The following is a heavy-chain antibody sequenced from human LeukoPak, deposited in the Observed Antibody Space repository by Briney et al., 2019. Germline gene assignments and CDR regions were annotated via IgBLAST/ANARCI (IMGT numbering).Heavy chain of an antibody. CDR1: GGSISRSSYY. Sequence: SETLSLTCSVSGGSISRSSYYWGRIRQPPGKGLEWIGSIHYSGSAYYYSPSLKSRVTISVDTSKNQFSLKLSSVTAADTAVYYCATSGYGGNTRFDSWGQGTLVTVSS. J-gene: IGHJ4*02. CDR2: IHYSGSAY. V-gene: IGHV4-39*01. CDR3: ATSGYGGNTRFDS. D-gene: IGHD4-23*01.